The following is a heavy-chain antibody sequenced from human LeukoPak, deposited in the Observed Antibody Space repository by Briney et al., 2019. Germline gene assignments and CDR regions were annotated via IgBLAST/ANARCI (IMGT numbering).Heavy chain of an antibody. CDR2: IYYSGST. Sequence: PGGSLRLSCAASGFTFSSYEMNWVRQAPGKGLEWIGSIYYSGSTYYNPSLKSRVTISVDTSKNQFSLKLSSVTAADTAVYYCARHLYDSSGYYYVSWFDPWGQGTLVTVSS. J-gene: IGHJ5*02. CDR3: ARHLYDSSGYYYVSWFDP. D-gene: IGHD3-22*01. CDR1: GFTFSSYE. V-gene: IGHV4-39*01.